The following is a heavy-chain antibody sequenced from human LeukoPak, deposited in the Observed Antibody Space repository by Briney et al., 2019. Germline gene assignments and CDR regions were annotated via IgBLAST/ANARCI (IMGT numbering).Heavy chain of an antibody. CDR3: ARERSIVAAADY. Sequence: SVKVSCKASGGTFSSYAISWMRQAPGQGLEWMGRIIPILGIANYAQKFQGRVTITADKSTSTAYMELSSLRSEDTAVYYCARERSIVAAADYWGQGTLVTVSS. J-gene: IGHJ4*02. V-gene: IGHV1-69*04. D-gene: IGHD6-13*01. CDR1: GGTFSSYA. CDR2: IIPILGIA.